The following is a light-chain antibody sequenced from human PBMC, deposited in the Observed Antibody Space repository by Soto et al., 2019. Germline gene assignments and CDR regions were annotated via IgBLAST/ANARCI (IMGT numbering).Light chain of an antibody. Sequence: DIQMTQSPSSLSASLGDRATITCRASQSISSYLNWYQQTPGKAPKLLIYAASSLQSGVPSRFSGSGSGTDFTLTISSLQHEDFATYYCQQANSFPITFGQGTRREIK. CDR2: AAS. V-gene: IGKV1-39*01. J-gene: IGKJ5*01. CDR3: QQANSFPIT. CDR1: QSISSY.